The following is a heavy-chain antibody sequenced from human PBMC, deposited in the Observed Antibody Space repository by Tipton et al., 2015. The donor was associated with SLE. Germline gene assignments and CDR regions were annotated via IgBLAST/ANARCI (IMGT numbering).Heavy chain of an antibody. CDR1: GGSISSSSYY. D-gene: IGHD1/OR15-1a*01. Sequence: TLSLTCTVSGGSISSSSYYWGWIRQPPGKGLEWIGSIYYSGSTYYNPSLKSRVTISVDTSKNQFSLKLSSVTAADTAVYHCARDQPRPTDWNTFDYWGQGTLVTVSS. CDR3: ARDQPRPTDWNTFDY. CDR2: IYYSGST. J-gene: IGHJ4*02. V-gene: IGHV4-39*07.